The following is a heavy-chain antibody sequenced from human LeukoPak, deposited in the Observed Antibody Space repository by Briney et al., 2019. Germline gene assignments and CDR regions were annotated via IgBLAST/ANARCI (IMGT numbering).Heavy chain of an antibody. CDR2: ISGPSDTI. Sequence: GGSLRLSCAASGFTFSPYPMSWVRQAPGKGMEWVSYISGPSDTIHYADSVKGRFTISRDNAKNSLYLQMNSLGAEDTAVYYCARDLDSWGQGTLVTVSS. J-gene: IGHJ4*02. CDR3: ARDLDS. CDR1: GFTFSPYP. V-gene: IGHV3-48*04.